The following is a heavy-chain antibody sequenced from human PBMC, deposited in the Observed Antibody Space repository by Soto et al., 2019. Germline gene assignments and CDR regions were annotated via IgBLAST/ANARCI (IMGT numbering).Heavy chain of an antibody. Sequence: SETLSLTCTVSGGSISSGDYYWSWIRQPPGKGLEWIGYIYYSGSTYYNPSLKSRVTISVDTSKNQFSLKLSSVTAADTAVYYCAREKQLVYYYYGMDVWGQGTTVTVSS. D-gene: IGHD6-6*01. CDR2: IYYSGST. CDR1: GGSISSGDYY. CDR3: AREKQLVYYYYGMDV. V-gene: IGHV4-30-4*01. J-gene: IGHJ6*02.